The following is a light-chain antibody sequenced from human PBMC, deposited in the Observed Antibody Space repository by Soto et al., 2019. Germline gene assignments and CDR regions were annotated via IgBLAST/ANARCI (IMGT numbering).Light chain of an antibody. CDR1: QTITTWY. CDR2: GTY. J-gene: IGKJ1*01. CDR3: QQYHNSPRT. Sequence: EIVLTQSPGTLSLSPGERATLSCRASQTITTWYLAWYQQKPGQAPRLLIYGTYHRAAGIPDRISGSGSGTDFTLTISRLDPEDFAMYYCQQYHNSPRTFGQGTKVDIK. V-gene: IGKV3-20*01.